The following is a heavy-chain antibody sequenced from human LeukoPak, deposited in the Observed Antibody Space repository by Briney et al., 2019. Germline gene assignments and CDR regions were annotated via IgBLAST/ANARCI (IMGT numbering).Heavy chain of an antibody. D-gene: IGHD3-16*01. V-gene: IGHV3-7*01. CDR2: IREDGNEK. J-gene: IGHJ4*02. CDR1: GFTFSSYW. CDR3: ARDYIGGWNDH. Sequence: GGSLRLSCSASGFTFSSYWMSWVPQTTGKGLECVAKIREDGNEKFYVDSVKGRFTISRDSAKNSVYLQMNSLRVEDTAVYFCARDYIGGWNDHWGQGTLVTVSS.